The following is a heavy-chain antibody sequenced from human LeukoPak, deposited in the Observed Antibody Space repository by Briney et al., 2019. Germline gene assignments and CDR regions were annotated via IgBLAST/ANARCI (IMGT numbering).Heavy chain of an antibody. J-gene: IGHJ4*02. CDR3: ARGLNPLYYFDY. CDR2: ISSSSSYI. V-gene: IGHV3-21*01. CDR1: GFTFSSYS. Sequence: GGSLRLSCAASGFTFSSYSMNWVRQAPGKGLEWVSSISSSSSYIYYADSVKGRFTISRDNAKNSLYLQMNSLRAEDTAVYYCARGLNPLYYFDYWSQGTLVTVSS.